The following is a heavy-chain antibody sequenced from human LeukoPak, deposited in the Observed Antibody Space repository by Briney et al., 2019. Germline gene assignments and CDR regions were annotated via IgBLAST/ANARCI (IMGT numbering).Heavy chain of an antibody. V-gene: IGHV3-53*01. D-gene: IGHD4-17*01. J-gene: IGHJ4*02. CDR3: ARGEDYGDYFDY. CDR1: GFTLSSNY. CDR2: VYSGGST. Sequence: GGSLRLSCAVSGFTLSSNYIDWVRQAPGKGLEWVSVVYSGGSTYYADSVRGRFTISRDNSKNTLYLQMNSLRAEDTAVYYCARGEDYGDYFDYWGQGTLVTVSS.